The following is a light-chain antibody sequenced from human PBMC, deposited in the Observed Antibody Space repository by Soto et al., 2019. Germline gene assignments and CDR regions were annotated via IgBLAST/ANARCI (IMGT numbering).Light chain of an antibody. CDR3: HQSYSTPSLT. V-gene: IGKV1-39*01. J-gene: IGKJ4*01. CDR2: AAS. CDR1: QSVITY. Sequence: DIQMTQSPSSLSASVGDRVTITCRASQSVITYLNWYQQKPGKAPKLLIYAASSLQSGVPSRFSGRRSSTDLTLTISSLQPEDFATYHCHQSYSTPSLTFGRGTKVEIK.